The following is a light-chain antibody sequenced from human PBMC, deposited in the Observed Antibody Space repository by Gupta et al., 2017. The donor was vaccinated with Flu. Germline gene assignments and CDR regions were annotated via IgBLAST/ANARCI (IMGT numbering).Light chain of an antibody. Sequence: GQRVTISCSGSSSNIESNYVYWYQHLPGTAPKLLIYRNNQRPSGVPDRFSGSKSGTTASLAVSGLRSEDEADYYCAAWDDSLSGPHVVFGGGTKLTVL. CDR3: AAWDDSLSGPHVV. V-gene: IGLV1-47*01. J-gene: IGLJ2*01. CDR1: SSNIESNY. CDR2: RNN.